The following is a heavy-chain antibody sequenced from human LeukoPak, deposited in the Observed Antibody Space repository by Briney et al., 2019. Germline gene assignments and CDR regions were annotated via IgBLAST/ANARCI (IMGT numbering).Heavy chain of an antibody. Sequence: PSETLSLTCTVSGYSISSGYYWGWIRQPPGQGLEWIGSIYHSGSTYYNPSLKSRVTISVDTSKNQFSLKLSSVTAADTAVYYCARIFSGYILDYWGQGTLVTVSS. CDR3: ARIFSGYILDY. CDR1: GYSISSGYY. J-gene: IGHJ4*02. CDR2: IYHSGST. V-gene: IGHV4-38-2*02. D-gene: IGHD3-22*01.